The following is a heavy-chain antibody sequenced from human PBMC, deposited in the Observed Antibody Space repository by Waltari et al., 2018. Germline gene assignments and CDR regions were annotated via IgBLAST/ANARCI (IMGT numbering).Heavy chain of an antibody. D-gene: IGHD3-16*01. CDR1: GFNFGSYE. V-gene: IGHV3-48*03. Sequence: EVQLVESGGGLEQPGGSLRLSCAGSGFNFGSYEMLWVRRAPGKGLEWVSSIDTSDRSIYYADSVRGRFTISRDNAKNSLYLHMNNLRAEDTAVYYCARVGGYYYYYMDVWGKGTTVTVSS. CDR2: IDTSDRSI. J-gene: IGHJ6*03. CDR3: ARVGGYYYYYMDV.